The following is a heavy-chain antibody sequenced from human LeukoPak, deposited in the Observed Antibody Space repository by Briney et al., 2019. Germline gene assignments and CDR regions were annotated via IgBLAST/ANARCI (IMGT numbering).Heavy chain of an antibody. J-gene: IGHJ4*02. CDR3: AREGYSSGWYSKYYFDY. D-gene: IGHD6-19*01. CDR2: IYHSGST. V-gene: IGHV4-4*02. CDR1: GGSISSSNW. Sequence: SETLSLTCAVSGGSISSSNWWSWVRQPPGKGLEWIGEIYHSGSTNYNPSLRSRVTISVDKSKNQFSLKLSSVTAADTAVYYCAREGYSSGWYSKYYFDYWGQGTLVTVSS.